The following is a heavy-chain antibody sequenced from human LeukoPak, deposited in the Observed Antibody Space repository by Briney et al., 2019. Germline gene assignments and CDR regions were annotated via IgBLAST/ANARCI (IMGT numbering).Heavy chain of an antibody. CDR2: IYHRGST. J-gene: IGHJ4*02. CDR3: ASAELRRAQGY. V-gene: IGHV4-59*12. D-gene: IGHD1-7*01. CDR1: GGSISSYY. Sequence: PSETLSLTCTVSGGSISSYYWSWIRQPPGKGLEWIGGIYHRGSTYYNPSLKSRVTISVDTSKNQFSLKLISVTAADTAVYYCASAELRRAQGYWGQGTLVTVSS.